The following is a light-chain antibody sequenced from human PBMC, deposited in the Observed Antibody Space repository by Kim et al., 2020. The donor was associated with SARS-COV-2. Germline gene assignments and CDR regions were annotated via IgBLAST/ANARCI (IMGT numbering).Light chain of an antibody. CDR2: GTS. Sequence: ETVLTQSPDTLSLSPGDRATLSCRASQNVNSRFFAWYQQKPGQVPRLLIYGTSKRATGIPARFSGSGFGTDFTLTISSLEPEDFAVYYCHRHGDSEDYTFGQGTKLEI. CDR3: HRHGDSEDYT. CDR1: QNVNSRF. V-gene: IGKV3-20*01. J-gene: IGKJ2*01.